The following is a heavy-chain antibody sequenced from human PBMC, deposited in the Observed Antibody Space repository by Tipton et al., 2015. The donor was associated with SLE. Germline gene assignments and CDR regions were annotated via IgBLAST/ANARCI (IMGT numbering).Heavy chain of an antibody. J-gene: IGHJ3*02. CDR3: ARDRVAAPGEDAFDI. D-gene: IGHD6-13*01. Sequence: LSLTCAASGFTFSSYSMNWVRQAPGKGLEWVSSISSSRTYIYYADSVKGRFTISRDNAKNSLYLQMNSLRAEDTAVYYCARDRVAAPGEDAFDIWGQGKMVTVSS. CDR1: GFTFSSYS. CDR2: ISSSRTYI. V-gene: IGHV3-21*01.